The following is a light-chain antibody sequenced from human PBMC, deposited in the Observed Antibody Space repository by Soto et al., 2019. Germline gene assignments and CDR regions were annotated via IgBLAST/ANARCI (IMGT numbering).Light chain of an antibody. J-gene: IGKJ2*01. V-gene: IGKV3-20*01. Sequence: TVLRQFAVRICMSPGEGAALFWRASQSVSSSFLAWYQQKPGQAPRLLIHAASAGATGIPARFRGSGSGTDFTLTISSLEPEDSAVYFCHQYADSPQTFAQGTKVDI. CDR2: AAS. CDR3: HQYADSPQT. CDR1: QSVSSSF.